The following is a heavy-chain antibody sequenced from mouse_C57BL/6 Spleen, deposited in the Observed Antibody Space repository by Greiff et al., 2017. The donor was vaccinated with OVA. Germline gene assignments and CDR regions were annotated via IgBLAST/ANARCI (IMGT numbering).Heavy chain of an antibody. D-gene: IGHD2-5*01. J-gene: IGHJ3*01. CDR3: AGSNYEMFAY. CDR1: GYSFTGYY. V-gene: IGHV1-42*01. Sequence: SGPELVKPGASVKISCKASGYSFTGYYMNWVKQSPEKSLEWIGEINPSTGGTTYNQKFKAKATLTVDKSSSTAYMQLKSLTSEDSAVYYCAGSNYEMFAYWGQGTLVTVSA. CDR2: INPSTGGT.